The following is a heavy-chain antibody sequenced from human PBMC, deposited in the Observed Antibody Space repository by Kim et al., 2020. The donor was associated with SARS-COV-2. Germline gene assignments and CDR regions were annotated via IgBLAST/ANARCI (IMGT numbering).Heavy chain of an antibody. J-gene: IGHJ6*02. V-gene: IGHV4-31*02. CDR3: ARLRYYDSSGYRYGMDV. D-gene: IGHD3-22*01. Sequence: LKGRFTISVDTSKNQFALKLSSVTAADTAVYYCARLRYYDSSGYRYGMDVWGQGTTVTVSS.